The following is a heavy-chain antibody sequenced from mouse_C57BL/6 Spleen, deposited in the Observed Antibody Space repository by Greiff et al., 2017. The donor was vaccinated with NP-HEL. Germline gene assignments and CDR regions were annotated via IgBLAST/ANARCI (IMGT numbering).Heavy chain of an antibody. D-gene: IGHD2-5*01. Sequence: EVKLVESGPELVKPGASVKIPCKASGYTFTDYNMDWVKQSHGKSLEWIGDINPNNGGTIYNQKFKGKATLTVDKSSSTAYMELRSLTSEDTAVYYCARREGYYSNPYWYFDVWGTGTTVTVSS. J-gene: IGHJ1*03. CDR1: GYTFTDYN. V-gene: IGHV1-18*01. CDR3: ARREGYYSNPYWYFDV. CDR2: INPNNGGT.